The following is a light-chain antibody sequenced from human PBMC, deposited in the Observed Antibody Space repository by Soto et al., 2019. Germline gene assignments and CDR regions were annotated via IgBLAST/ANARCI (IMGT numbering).Light chain of an antibody. CDR2: AAI. J-gene: IGKJ2*01. CDR3: QQSYNVPRT. V-gene: IGKV1-39*01. CDR1: QSIANF. Sequence: DIQMTQSPSSLSASVGDRVTITCRASQSIANFLNWYQQKPGKAPQLLVYAAISLKSGVPSRFSGSGSGTDFTLTIISLQPEDFATYYCQQSYNVPRTFRQGTKGEIK.